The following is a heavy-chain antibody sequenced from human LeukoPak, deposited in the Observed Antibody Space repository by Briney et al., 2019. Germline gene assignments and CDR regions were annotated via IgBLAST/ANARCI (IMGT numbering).Heavy chain of an antibody. CDR2: IIPILGIA. D-gene: IGHD7-27*01. Sequence: GASVKVSCKASGGTFSSYAISWVRQAPGQGLEWMGRIIPILGIANYAQKFQGRVTITADESTSTAYMELSSLRSEDTAVYYCARGSLGKEQGYFQHWGQGTLVTVSS. V-gene: IGHV1-69*04. J-gene: IGHJ1*01. CDR1: GGTFSSYA. CDR3: ARGSLGKEQGYFQH.